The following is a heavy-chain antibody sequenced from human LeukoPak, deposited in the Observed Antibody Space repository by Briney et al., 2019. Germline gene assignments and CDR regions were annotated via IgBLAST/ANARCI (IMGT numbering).Heavy chain of an antibody. D-gene: IGHD2/OR15-2a*01. CDR2: MYYGGTT. CDR1: GGSMTSSTFY. V-gene: IGHV4-39*07. CDR3: RIRDYSYVLDY. Sequence: PSETLSLTCTVSGGSMTSSTFYWGWIRQPPGKGLEWIGSMYYGGTTDYKPSLKSRVTISEDQSKNQFSLKLTSVTAADTAVYYCRIRDYSYVLDYWGQGTLVTVSS. J-gene: IGHJ4*02.